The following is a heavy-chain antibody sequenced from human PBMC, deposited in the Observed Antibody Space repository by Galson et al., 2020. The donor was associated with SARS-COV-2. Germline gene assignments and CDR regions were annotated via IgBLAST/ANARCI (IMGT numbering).Heavy chain of an antibody. D-gene: IGHD3-10*02. J-gene: IGHJ6*03. CDR1: GFTFSRYG. CDR2: TSATT. Sequence: GSLRPSCVASGFTFSRYGMSWVRQAPGQGLEWVATTSATTYYADSVRRRFIISRDDSNNILYLQMNGLSADDTAVYYCAKDFVRGIGYMDVWGPGTTVTVSS. CDR3: AKDFVRGIGYMDV. V-gene: IGHV3-23*01.